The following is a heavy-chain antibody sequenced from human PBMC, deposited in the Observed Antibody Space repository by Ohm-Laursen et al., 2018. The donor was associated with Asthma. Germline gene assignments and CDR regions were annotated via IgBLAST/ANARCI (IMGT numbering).Heavy chain of an antibody. CDR1: GFTFSSYA. CDR3: ARGNLEGLQ. CDR2: ISYDGSNK. D-gene: IGHD5-24*01. V-gene: IGHV3-30-3*01. J-gene: IGHJ4*02. Sequence: SLRLSCAASGFTFSSYAMHWVRQAPGKGLEWVAVISYDGSNKYYADSVKGRFTISRDDAKNTLYLQMNSLRADDSAVYYCARGNLEGLQWGQGTLVTVSS.